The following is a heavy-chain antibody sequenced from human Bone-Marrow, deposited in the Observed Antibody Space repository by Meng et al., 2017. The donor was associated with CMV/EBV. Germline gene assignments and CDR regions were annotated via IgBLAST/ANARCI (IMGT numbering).Heavy chain of an antibody. J-gene: IGHJ6*02. V-gene: IGHV3-7*03. CDR1: EFSLFYHW. CDR3: AKDANFRRPHYGMDV. CDR2: INEHGTEK. D-gene: IGHD2/OR15-2a*01. Sequence: GESLKISCAASEFSLFYHWMTWVRQAPGKGLEWVANINEHGTEKYYVDSVKGRFTISRDNAKKSLYLQMNSLRAEDTALYYCAKDANFRRPHYGMDVWGQGTTVTVSS.